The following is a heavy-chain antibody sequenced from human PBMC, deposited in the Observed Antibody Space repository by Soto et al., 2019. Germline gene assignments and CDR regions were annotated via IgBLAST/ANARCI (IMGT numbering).Heavy chain of an antibody. CDR1: GGSFSGYY. D-gene: IGHD5-18*01. J-gene: IGHJ6*03. CDR3: ARGAGYSYGYLVLGYYYMDV. V-gene: IGHV4-34*01. Sequence: SETLSLTCAVYGGSFSGYYWSWIRQPPGKGLEWIGEINHSGSTNYNPSLKSRVTISVDTSKNQFPLKLSSVTAADTAVYYCARGAGYSYGYLVLGYYYMDVWGKGTTVTVS. CDR2: INHSGST.